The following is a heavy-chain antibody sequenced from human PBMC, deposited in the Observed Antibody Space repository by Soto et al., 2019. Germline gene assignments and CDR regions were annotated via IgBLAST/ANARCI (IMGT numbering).Heavy chain of an antibody. CDR1: GYSISSGYY. CDR3: AFEVSSSWSYYFVY. Sequence: PSETLSLTCAVSGYSISSGYYWGWIRQPPGKGLEWIGSIYHSGSTYYNPSLKSRVTISVDTSKNQFSLKLSSVTAADTAVYYWAFEVSSSWSYYFVYWGQGTLVTV. J-gene: IGHJ4*02. V-gene: IGHV4-38-2*01. D-gene: IGHD6-13*01. CDR2: IYHSGST.